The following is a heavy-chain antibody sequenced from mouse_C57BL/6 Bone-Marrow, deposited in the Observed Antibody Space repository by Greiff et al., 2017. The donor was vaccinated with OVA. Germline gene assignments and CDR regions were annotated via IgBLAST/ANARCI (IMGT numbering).Heavy chain of an antibody. CDR2: INSNNGGT. V-gene: IGHV1-18*01. J-gene: IGHJ3*01. CDR1: GYTFTDYN. Sequence: DVQLVESGPELAKPGASVKIPCKASGYTFTDYNMDWVKQSHGKSLEWIGDINSNNGGTIYNQKFKGKATLTVDKSSSTAYMELRSLTSEDTAVYYCARGGYYEYDGGAWFAYWGQGTLVTVSA. CDR3: ARGGYYEYDGGAWFAY. D-gene: IGHD2-4*01.